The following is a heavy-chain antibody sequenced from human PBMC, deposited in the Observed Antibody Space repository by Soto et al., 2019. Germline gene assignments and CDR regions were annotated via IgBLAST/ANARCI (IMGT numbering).Heavy chain of an antibody. V-gene: IGHV3-23*01. CDR3: AKGLGGGTYHFGY. D-gene: IGHD3-16*01. Sequence: EVQLLESGGGLVQPGGSLRLSCAASGFTFSSYAMSWVRQAPGKGLEWVSAISGGGGSTYYAASVKGRFTISRDNSKNTLYLQRTSLRAEDTAVYYCAKGLGGGTYHFGYWGEGTLVAVAS. CDR1: GFTFSSYA. CDR2: ISGGGGST. J-gene: IGHJ4*02.